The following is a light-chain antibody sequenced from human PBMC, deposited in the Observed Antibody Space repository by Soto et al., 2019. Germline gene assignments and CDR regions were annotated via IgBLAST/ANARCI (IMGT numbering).Light chain of an antibody. CDR1: QSISSW. CDR2: KAT. V-gene: IGKV1-5*03. Sequence: DIQMTQSPSTLSASVGDRVTITCRASQSISSWLAWYQQKPGKAPKLLIYKATTLESGVPSRFSGSGYGTEFTLTISSLEPEDFAVYYCQQRSNLITFGQVTRLEI. J-gene: IGKJ5*01. CDR3: QQRSNLIT.